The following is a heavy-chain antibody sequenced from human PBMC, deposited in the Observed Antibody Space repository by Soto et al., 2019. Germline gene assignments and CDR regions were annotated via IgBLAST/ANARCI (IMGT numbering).Heavy chain of an antibody. D-gene: IGHD4-4*01. J-gene: IGHJ6*02. CDR2: IYFDDSDT. V-gene: IGHV5-51*01. CDR3: ARHTWASTVTIKYGMDG. Sequence: GESLKISCKGSGYSFTTYWIGWVRQMPGKGLEWMGIIYFDDSDTRYSPSFQGQVTISADKSISTAYLQWSSLKASDTAIYYCARHTWASTVTIKYGMDGRGQGTPVTGSS. CDR1: GYSFTTYW.